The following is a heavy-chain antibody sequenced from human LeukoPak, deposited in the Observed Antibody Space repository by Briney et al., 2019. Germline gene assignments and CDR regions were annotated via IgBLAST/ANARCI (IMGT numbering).Heavy chain of an antibody. CDR3: ARLVRSPHGDFSGWFDP. D-gene: IGHD4-17*01. V-gene: IGHV1-69*04. Sequence: ASVKVSCKASGGTFSSYAISWVRQAPGQGLEWMGRIIPILGIANYAQKFQGRVTITADKSTSTAYMELSSLRSEDTAVYYCARLVRSPHGDFSGWFDPWGQGTLVTVSS. CDR1: GGTFSSYA. CDR2: IIPILGIA. J-gene: IGHJ5*02.